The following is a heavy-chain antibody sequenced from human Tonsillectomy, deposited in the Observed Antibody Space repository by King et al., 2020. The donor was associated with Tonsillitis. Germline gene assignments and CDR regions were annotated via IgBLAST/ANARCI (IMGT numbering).Heavy chain of an antibody. CDR2: TPTSGTT. CDR3: ARSLRGFLEWPD. D-gene: IGHD3-3*01. CDR1: GGSISSGNYY. V-gene: IGHV4-61*02. Sequence: QLQESGPGLVKASQTLSLTCTVSGGSISSGNYYLNWIRRPAGKGLEWIGRTPTSGTTYFNPSLKSRVTFSLDTSKNQISLNLNSVTAADTAVYYCARSLRGFLEWPDWRQGALVTVSS. J-gene: IGHJ4*02.